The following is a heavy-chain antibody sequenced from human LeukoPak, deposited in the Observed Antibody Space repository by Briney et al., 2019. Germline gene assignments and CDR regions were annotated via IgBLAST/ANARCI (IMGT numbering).Heavy chain of an antibody. CDR1: GLTFSIKY. V-gene: IGHV3-53*01. J-gene: IGHJ5*02. Sequence: QAESFLRRSSASSGLTFSIKYISGVPQTPRNRVKMVTVIYSGGSTYYADSVKGRFTMSRDNSTTTLYIQMNSLRAEDTAVYYCASRATVITDRLWFDPWGQGTLVTVS. D-gene: IGHD4-11*01. CDR3: ASRATVITDRLWFDP. CDR2: IYSGGST.